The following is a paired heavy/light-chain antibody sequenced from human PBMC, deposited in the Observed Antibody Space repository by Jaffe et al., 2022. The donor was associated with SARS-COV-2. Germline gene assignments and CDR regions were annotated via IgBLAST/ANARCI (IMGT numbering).Heavy chain of an antibody. D-gene: IGHD1-1*01. CDR2: IKQDGSQR. CDR1: GFTFSNYW. V-gene: IGHV3-7*01. J-gene: IGHJ5*02. CDR3: TRDSSQYQLAHSS. Sequence: EVQLVESGGGLVQPGGSLRLSCAASGFTFSNYWMSWVRQAPGKGLEWVANIKQDGSQRYYVDSVKGRFTISRDNAKNSLFLQMNSVRREDTAFYYCTRDSSQYQLAHSSWGQGTLVTVSS.
Light chain of an antibody. J-gene: IGKJ2*01. Sequence: DIQMTQSPSTLSASVGDRVTIHCRASQSISSWLAWYQQKPGKAPKLLISEASRLESGVPSRFSGSGSGTEFSLTISSLQPDDFATYYCQQYNSHYTFGQGTKLEI. CDR2: EAS. CDR1: QSISSW. CDR3: QQYNSHYT. V-gene: IGKV1-5*03.